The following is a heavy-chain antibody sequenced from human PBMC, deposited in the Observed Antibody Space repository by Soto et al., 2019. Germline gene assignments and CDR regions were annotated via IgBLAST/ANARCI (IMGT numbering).Heavy chain of an antibody. V-gene: IGHV3-23*01. Sequence: GGSLRLSCAASGFTLSSYAMSWVRQAPGKGLEWVSSISASGGSTYYADSVKGRFSISRDNSRNTLYLQLNSLRAEDTAVYYCVRGRGYFDYWGQGSLVTVSS. J-gene: IGHJ4*02. CDR3: VRGRGYFDY. CDR1: GFTLSSYA. D-gene: IGHD2-15*01. CDR2: ISASGGST.